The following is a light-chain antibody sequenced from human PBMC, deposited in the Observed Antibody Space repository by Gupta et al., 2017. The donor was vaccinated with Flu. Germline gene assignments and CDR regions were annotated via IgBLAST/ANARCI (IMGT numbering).Light chain of an antibody. CDR3: QQYCSVPVT. Sequence: SLGERASINCKSSQSGLHSSNNKHCLAWYQQKPRQPPKLLIYWSSTRESGVPDRFSGSGLGTDFTLTINSLQAEDVAVYYCQQYCSVPVTFGQGTKLEIK. J-gene: IGKJ2*01. CDR1: QSGLHSSNNKHC. CDR2: WSS. V-gene: IGKV4-1*01.